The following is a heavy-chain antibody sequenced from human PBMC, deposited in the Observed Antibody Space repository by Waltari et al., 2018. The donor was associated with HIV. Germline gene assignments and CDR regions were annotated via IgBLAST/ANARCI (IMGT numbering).Heavy chain of an antibody. V-gene: IGHV3-9*01. CDR3: ARGPMYNWFDP. Sequence: EVQLVESGGGLVQPGRSLRLSCAASGFTYDDYAMHWVRQAPGKGLVWVSDISWNSVKITYADSVRCRFTVSRGNAKNYLYLQMNSLRPYDTAFYYCARGPMYNWFDPWGQGSLVTVSS. CDR2: ISWNSVKI. CDR1: GFTYDDYA. J-gene: IGHJ5*02. D-gene: IGHD3-10*01.